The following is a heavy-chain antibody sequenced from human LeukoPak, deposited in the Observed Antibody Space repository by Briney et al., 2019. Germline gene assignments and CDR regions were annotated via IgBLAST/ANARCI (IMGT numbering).Heavy chain of an antibody. CDR2: IRYDGSNK. CDR1: GFTFSSYG. Sequence: GGSLRLSCAASGFTFSSYGMHWVRQAPGKGLEWVAFIRYDGSNKYYADSVKGRFTISRDNSKNTLYLQMNSLRAEDTAVYYCAKEYSSSSGNDAFDIWGQGTMVTVSS. V-gene: IGHV3-30*02. J-gene: IGHJ3*02. CDR3: AKEYSSSSGNDAFDI. D-gene: IGHD6-6*01.